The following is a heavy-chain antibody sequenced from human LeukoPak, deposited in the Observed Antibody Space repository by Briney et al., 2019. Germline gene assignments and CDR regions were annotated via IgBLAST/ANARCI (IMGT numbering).Heavy chain of an antibody. D-gene: IGHD6-19*01. J-gene: IGHJ4*02. V-gene: IGHV4-39*01. CDR1: GGSISSSSYY. CDR3: ARTAYGSGSIHYYFDY. CDR2: IYYSGST. Sequence: SETLSLTCTVSGGSISSSSYYWGWIRQPPGKGLEWIGSIYYSGSTYYNPSLKSRVTISVDTSKNQFSLKLSSVTAADTAVYSCARTAYGSGSIHYYFDYWGQGTLVTVSS.